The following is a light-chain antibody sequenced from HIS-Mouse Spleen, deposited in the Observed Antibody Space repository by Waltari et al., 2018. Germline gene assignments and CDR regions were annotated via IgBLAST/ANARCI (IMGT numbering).Light chain of an antibody. V-gene: IGKV1-5*03. Sequence: DIQMTQSPSTLSASVGDRVTITCRASQSISSWWAWYQQKPGKAPKLLIYKASSLESGVPSRFSGSGSGTEFTLTISSLQPDDFATYYCQQYNSYSTFGQGTKLEIK. J-gene: IGKJ2*01. CDR2: KAS. CDR3: QQYNSYST. CDR1: QSISSW.